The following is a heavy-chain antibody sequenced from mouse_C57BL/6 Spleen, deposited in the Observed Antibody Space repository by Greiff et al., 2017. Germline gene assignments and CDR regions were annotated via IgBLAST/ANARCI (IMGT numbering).Heavy chain of an antibody. CDR3: ARLDVVDY. Sequence: EVQGVESGGGLVQPGGSLKLSCAASGFTFSDYYMYWVRQTPEKRLEWVAYISNGGGRTYYPDTVKGRFTISRDNAKNTLYLQMSRLKSEDTAMYYCARLDVVDYWGQGTSVTVSS. J-gene: IGHJ4*01. V-gene: IGHV5-12*01. CDR2: ISNGGGRT. CDR1: GFTFSDYY.